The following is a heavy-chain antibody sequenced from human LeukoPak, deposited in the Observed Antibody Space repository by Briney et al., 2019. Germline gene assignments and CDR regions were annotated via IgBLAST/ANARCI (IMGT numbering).Heavy chain of an antibody. V-gene: IGHV2-5*01. CDR1: GFSISSSGVG. D-gene: IGHD1-7*01. Sequence: ESGPTLVNPTQTLTLTCSFSGFSISSSGVGVGWVRRPPGKALGWLALISAHDDQLYSPSLRRRLPIFHEPSKNQVVLTMTNMDPVDTATYYCAPDLPGELGFDLWGRGTLVTVSS. J-gene: IGHJ2*01. CDR2: ISAHDDQ. CDR3: APDLPGELGFDL.